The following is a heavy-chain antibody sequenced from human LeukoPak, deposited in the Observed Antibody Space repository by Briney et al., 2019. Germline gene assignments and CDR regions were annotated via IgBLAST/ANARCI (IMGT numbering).Heavy chain of an antibody. D-gene: IGHD5-24*01. CDR3: ARGDDYKLDS. V-gene: IGHV1-2*06. Sequence: SVKVSCKASGYAFTGYYIHWVRQAPGQGLEWLGRINPNSGDTDYAQKFQGRVTMTRDTSINTAYVDLSSLKSEDTAVYYCARGDDYKLDSWGQGALVTVSS. CDR1: GYAFTGYY. J-gene: IGHJ4*02. CDR2: INPNSGDT.